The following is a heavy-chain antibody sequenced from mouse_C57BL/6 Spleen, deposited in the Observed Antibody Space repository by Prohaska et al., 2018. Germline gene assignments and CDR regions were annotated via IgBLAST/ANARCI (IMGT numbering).Heavy chain of an antibody. Sequence: QVQLQQPGAELVKPGASVKVSCKASGYTFTSYWMHWVKQRPGQGLEWIGRIHPSDSDTNYNQKFKGKATLTVDKSTSTAYMQLNSLTSDDSAVYYCAIHPLGYWRHSTTLTVSS. CDR3: AIHPLGY. J-gene: IGHJ2*01. CDR2: IHPSDSDT. V-gene: IGHV1-74*01. CDR1: GYTFTSYW.